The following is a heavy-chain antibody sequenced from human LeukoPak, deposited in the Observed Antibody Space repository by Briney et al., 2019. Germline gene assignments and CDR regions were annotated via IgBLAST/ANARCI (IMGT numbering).Heavy chain of an antibody. V-gene: IGHV3-21*01. J-gene: IGHJ6*03. Sequence: GGSLRLSCAASGFTFSSYSMNWVRQAPGKGLEWVSSISSSSSYIYYADSVKGRFTTSRDNAKNSLYLQMNSLRAEDTAVYYCARDLETTVTDYYYYYMDAWGKGTTVTVSS. CDR2: ISSSSSYI. D-gene: IGHD4-11*01. CDR3: ARDLETTVTDYYYYYMDA. CDR1: GFTFSSYS.